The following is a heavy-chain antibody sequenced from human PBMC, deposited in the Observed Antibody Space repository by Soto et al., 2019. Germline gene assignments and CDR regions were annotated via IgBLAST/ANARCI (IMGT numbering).Heavy chain of an antibody. CDR1: GYTFTGYY. CDR3: ARGSELGIGAGRGAFDI. J-gene: IGHJ3*02. CDR2: INPNSGGT. D-gene: IGHD7-27*01. V-gene: IGHV1-2*04. Sequence: ASVKVSCKASGYTFTGYYMHWVRQAPGQGLEWMGWINPNSGGTNYAQKFQGWVTMTRDTSISTAYMELSRLRSDDTAVYYCARGSELGIGAGRGAFDIWGQGTMVTVSS.